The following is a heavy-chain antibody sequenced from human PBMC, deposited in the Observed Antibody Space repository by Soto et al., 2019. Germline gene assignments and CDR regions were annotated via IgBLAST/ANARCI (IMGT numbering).Heavy chain of an antibody. V-gene: IGHV3-15*05. D-gene: IGHD3-3*01. CDR1: GFTFSDAW. J-gene: IGHJ4*02. CDR3: TKAECD. CDR2: IKSKRDGRAI. Sequence: EVQLVESGGGLVEPGGSLRLSCAASGFTFSDAWMSWVRQAPGKGLEWVGRIKSKRDGRAIDYAIPVKGRFIISRDDSKSTLDLQMNSLKTEDTAVYYCTKAECDWGQGTLVTVSS.